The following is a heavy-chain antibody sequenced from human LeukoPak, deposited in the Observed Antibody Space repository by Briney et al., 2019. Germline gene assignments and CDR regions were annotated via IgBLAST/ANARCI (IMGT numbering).Heavy chain of an antibody. CDR3: AREYYDSSGYYFDS. J-gene: IGHJ4*02. D-gene: IGHD3-22*01. CDR1: GXTFSSYE. Sequence: GGSLRLSCAASGXTFSSYEVNWVRQAPGKGLEWVSYISISGSTIYYADSVKGRFTISRDNAKSSLYLQMNSLRAEDTAVYYCAREYYDSSGYYFDSWGQGTLVTVSS. V-gene: IGHV3-48*03. CDR2: ISISGSTI.